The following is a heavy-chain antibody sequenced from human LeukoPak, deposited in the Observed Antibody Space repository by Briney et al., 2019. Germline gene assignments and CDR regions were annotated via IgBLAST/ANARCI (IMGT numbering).Heavy chain of an antibody. D-gene: IGHD3-22*01. CDR1: GGSISSSSYY. Sequence: ASETLSLTCTVSGGSISSSSYYWGWIRQPPGKGLEWIATIYYTGSTYYNLSLKSRVSISVDTSKNQFSLKSSSVTAADTAVYYCARLDYYDSSGYSHFDYWGQGTLVTVSS. CDR3: ARLDYYDSSGYSHFDY. J-gene: IGHJ4*02. V-gene: IGHV4-39*01. CDR2: IYYTGST.